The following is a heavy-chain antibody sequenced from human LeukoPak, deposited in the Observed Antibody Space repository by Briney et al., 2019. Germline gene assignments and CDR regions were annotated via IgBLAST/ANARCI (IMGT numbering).Heavy chain of an antibody. D-gene: IGHD6-19*01. J-gene: IGHJ5*02. CDR2: INPNSGGT. CDR1: GYTFTDYH. V-gene: IGHV1-2*02. Sequence: PGASVKVSCKASGYTFTDYHFHWVRQAPGQGLEWMGWINPNSGGTNYAQKFQGRVTMTRDTSISTAYMELSRLRSDDTAVYYCAGLYSSGRFDPWGQGTLVTVSS. CDR3: AGLYSSGRFDP.